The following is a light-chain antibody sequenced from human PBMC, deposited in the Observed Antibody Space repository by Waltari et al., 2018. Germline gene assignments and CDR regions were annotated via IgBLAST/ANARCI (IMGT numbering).Light chain of an antibody. CDR1: QDIHSY. CDR3: QHLNSYPLN. V-gene: IGKV1-9*01. Sequence: DIYLTQSPSFLSASVGARFTITCRASQDIHSYLAWYQLRPGQAPRLIIYVASKVQSGVPSRFSGSGTGTDFTLTISGLQPEDFATYYCQHLNSYPLNFGGGTKVEIK. J-gene: IGKJ4*01. CDR2: VAS.